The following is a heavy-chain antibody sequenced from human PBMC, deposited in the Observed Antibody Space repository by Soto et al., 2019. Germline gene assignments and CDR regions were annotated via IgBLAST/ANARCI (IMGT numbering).Heavy chain of an antibody. D-gene: IGHD2-15*01. CDR3: ARDSGYCSGGSCYPKYYFDY. CDR2: INPSDGST. Sequence: ASVKVSCKASGYTFTSYYMHWVRQAPGQGLEWMGIINPSDGSTSYAQKFQGRVTITRDTSASTAYMELSSLRSEDTAVYYCARDSGYCSGGSCYPKYYFDYWGQGTLVTVSS. V-gene: IGHV1-46*01. J-gene: IGHJ4*02. CDR1: GYTFTSYY.